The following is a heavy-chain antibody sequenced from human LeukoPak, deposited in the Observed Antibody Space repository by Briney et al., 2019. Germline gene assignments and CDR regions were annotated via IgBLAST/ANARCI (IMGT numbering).Heavy chain of an antibody. J-gene: IGHJ4*02. Sequence: PSQTLSLTCTVSGGSISSGDYYWSWIRQPPGKGLEWIGYIYYSGSTYYNPSLKSRVTISVDTSKNQFSLKLSSVTAADTAVYYCARLYDSSGYYYVRYFDYWGQGTLVTVSS. D-gene: IGHD3-22*01. CDR2: IYYSGST. V-gene: IGHV4-30-4*01. CDR3: ARLYDSSGYYYVRYFDY. CDR1: GGSISSGDYY.